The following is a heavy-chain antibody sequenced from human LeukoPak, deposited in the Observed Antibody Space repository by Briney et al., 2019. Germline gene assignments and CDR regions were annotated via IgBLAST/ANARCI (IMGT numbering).Heavy chain of an antibody. CDR3: AKGSPYNWNEGLDY. D-gene: IGHD1-20*01. J-gene: IGHJ4*02. Sequence: GGSLRLSCAASGFTFSSYGMHWVRQAPGKGLEWVAVISYDGSNKYYADSVKGRFTISRDNSKNTLYLQMNSLRAEDTAVYYCAKGSPYNWNEGLDYWGQGTLVTVSS. CDR2: ISYDGSNK. V-gene: IGHV3-30*18. CDR1: GFTFSSYG.